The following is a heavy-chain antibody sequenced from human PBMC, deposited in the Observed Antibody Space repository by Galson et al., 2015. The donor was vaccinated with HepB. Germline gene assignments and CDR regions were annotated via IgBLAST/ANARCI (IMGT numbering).Heavy chain of an antibody. CDR3: AKDPRFLQIQLWPVWSCYFDY. CDR1: GFTFKTYA. CDR2: ISYDGRNE. Sequence: SLRLSCAASGFTFKTYAMHWVRQAPGEGLEWVAVISYDGRNEYYADSVKGRFTIARDNSKNTLYLQMNSLRAEDTAVYYCAKDPRFLQIQLWPVWSCYFDYWGQGTLVTVSS. J-gene: IGHJ4*02. V-gene: IGHV3-30*04. D-gene: IGHD5-18*01.